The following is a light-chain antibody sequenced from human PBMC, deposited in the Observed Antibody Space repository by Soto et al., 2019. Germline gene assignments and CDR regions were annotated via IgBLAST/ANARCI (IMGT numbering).Light chain of an antibody. CDR2: EVS. Sequence: QSAMTKPASVSGSPGQSITISCTGTSSDVGGYNYVSWYQQHAGKAPKLMIYEVSNRPSGVSNRFSGSKSGNTASLTISGLQPGDEADYYCSSYTTSSSYVFGTGTKVTVL. CDR3: SSYTTSSSYV. J-gene: IGLJ1*01. CDR1: SSDVGGYNY. V-gene: IGLV2-14*01.